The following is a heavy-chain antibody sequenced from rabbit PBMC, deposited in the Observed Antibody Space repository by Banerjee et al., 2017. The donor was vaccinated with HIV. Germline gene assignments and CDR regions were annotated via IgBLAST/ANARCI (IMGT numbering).Heavy chain of an antibody. V-gene: IGHV1S7*01. CDR1: GFDFSTYY. CDR3: TRDPAYGGGSGAYIPDL. CDR2: IDPFFGTT. J-gene: IGHJ3*01. D-gene: IGHD1-1*01. Sequence: QLKESGGGLVQPGGSLKLSCKGSGFDFSTYYMSWVRQAPGKGLEWIGYIDPFFGTTYYASWVNGRFTISSHNAQNTLYLQLNSLTVADTATYFCTRDPAYGGGSGAYIPDLWGQGTLVTVS.